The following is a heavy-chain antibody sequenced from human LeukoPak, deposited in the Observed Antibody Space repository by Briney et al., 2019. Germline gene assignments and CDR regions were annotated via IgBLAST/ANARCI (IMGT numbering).Heavy chain of an antibody. CDR3: ARREDDDILTGLGNDY. Sequence: GSLRLSCAASGFTFSSYSMNWVRQPPGKGLEWIGESNHSGSTNYNPSLKSRVTISVDTSKNQFSLKLSSVTAADTAVYYCARREDDDILTGLGNDYWGQGTLVTVSS. CDR2: SNHSGST. CDR1: GFTFSSYS. J-gene: IGHJ4*02. D-gene: IGHD3-9*01. V-gene: IGHV4-34*01.